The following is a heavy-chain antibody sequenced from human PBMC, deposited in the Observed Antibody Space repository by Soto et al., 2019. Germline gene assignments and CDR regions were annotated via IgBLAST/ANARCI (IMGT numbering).Heavy chain of an antibody. D-gene: IGHD1-7*01. CDR3: AREAEELPADYYYGMDV. CDR1: GFTFSSYA. J-gene: IGHJ6*02. CDR2: ISYDGSNK. V-gene: IGHV3-30-3*01. Sequence: GGSLRLSCAASGFTFSSYAMHWVRQAPGKGLEWVAVISYDGSNKYYADSVKGRFTISRDNSKNTLYLQMNSLRAEDTAVYYCAREAEELPADYYYGMDVWGQGTTVTVSS.